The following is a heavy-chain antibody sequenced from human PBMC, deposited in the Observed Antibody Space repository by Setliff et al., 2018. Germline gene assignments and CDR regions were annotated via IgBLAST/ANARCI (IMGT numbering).Heavy chain of an antibody. J-gene: IGHJ4*02. CDR1: GGTFKNYG. D-gene: IGHD2-2*01. V-gene: IGHV1-69*05. Sequence: ASVKVSCKASGGTFKNYGISWVRQAPGQGLEWMGGIIPIFGTTNYAQKFQGRVTITTDESTSTAYMELSSLRSEDTAVYYCARGPPDFVVVPAAAKFDCWGQGTLVAVSS. CDR2: IIPIFGTT. CDR3: ARGPPDFVVVPAAAKFDC.